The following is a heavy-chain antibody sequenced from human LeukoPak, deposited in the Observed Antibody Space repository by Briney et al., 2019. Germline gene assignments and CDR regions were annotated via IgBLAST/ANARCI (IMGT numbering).Heavy chain of an antibody. Sequence: GGSLRLSCATSGFTFSSYDMHWARQAPGKGLEWVAFIRHDGSEKYYKDSVKGRFTISRDNSRNTLFLQMNSLSAEDTALYYCTKITGLSPGAFDYWGQGTLVTVSS. D-gene: IGHD2-8*02. CDR3: TKITGLSPGAFDY. J-gene: IGHJ4*02. CDR2: IRHDGSEK. V-gene: IGHV3-30*02. CDR1: GFTFSSYD.